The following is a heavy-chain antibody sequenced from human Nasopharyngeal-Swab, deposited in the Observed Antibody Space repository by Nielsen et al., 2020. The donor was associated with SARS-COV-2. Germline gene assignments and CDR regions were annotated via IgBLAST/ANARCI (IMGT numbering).Heavy chain of an antibody. D-gene: IGHD6-19*01. Sequence: SETLSLTCTVSGYSISSGYYRGWTRQPPGKGLEWIGSIYHSGSTYYNPSLKSRVTISVDTSKNQFSLKLSSVTAADTAVYYCARGGYSSGWVVYWGQGTLVTVSS. CDR2: IYHSGST. J-gene: IGHJ4*02. CDR1: GYSISSGYY. V-gene: IGHV4-38-2*02. CDR3: ARGGYSSGWVVY.